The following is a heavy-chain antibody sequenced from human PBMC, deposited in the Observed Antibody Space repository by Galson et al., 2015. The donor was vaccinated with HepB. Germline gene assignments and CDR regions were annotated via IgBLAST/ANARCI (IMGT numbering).Heavy chain of an antibody. CDR3: ARGIQLWLGKYYYYYYGMDV. CDR1: GYTFTSYA. Sequence: SVKVSCKASGYTFTSYAMHWVRQAPGQRLEWMGWINAGNGNTKYSQKFQGRVTITRDTSASTAYMELSSLRSEDTAVYYCARGIQLWLGKYYYYYYGMDVWGQGTTVTVSS. J-gene: IGHJ6*02. D-gene: IGHD5-18*01. V-gene: IGHV1-3*01. CDR2: INAGNGNT.